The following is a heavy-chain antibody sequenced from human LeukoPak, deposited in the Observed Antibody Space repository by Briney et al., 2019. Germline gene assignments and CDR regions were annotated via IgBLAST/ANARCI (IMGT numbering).Heavy chain of an antibody. V-gene: IGHV3-66*02. CDR1: GFTVCSNF. J-gene: IGHJ4*02. D-gene: IGHD4-23*01. CDR3: ARASYGRNPYYFDY. CDR2: IIIGGIT. Sequence: PRGALRLSCAASGFTVCSNFMSRVRQAPGEGLEWGSLIIIGGITYYADSVEGPFNISRENSKNTLYLQMSSLRDEDTAVNYCARASYGRNPYYFDYWGQGTLVTVSS.